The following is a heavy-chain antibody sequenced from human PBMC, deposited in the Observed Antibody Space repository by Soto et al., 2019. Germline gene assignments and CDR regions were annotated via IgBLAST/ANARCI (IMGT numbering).Heavy chain of an antibody. Sequence: GALRPPCSASGFTFSSYAMSWVRQGPGKGLEWVSSISGSGGSTYYADSVKGRFTISRDKSKRTLYLQMNSLRAEDTAVYYCARHPHYYDSSGPFDYWGQGTPVTVYS. CDR3: ARHPHYYDSSGPFDY. J-gene: IGHJ4*02. CDR1: GFTFSSYA. V-gene: IGHV3-23*01. D-gene: IGHD3-22*01. CDR2: ISGSGGST.